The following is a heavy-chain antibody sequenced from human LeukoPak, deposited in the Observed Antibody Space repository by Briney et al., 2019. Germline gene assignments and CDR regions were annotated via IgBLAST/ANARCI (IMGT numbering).Heavy chain of an antibody. CDR1: GDSIGSYY. J-gene: IGHJ5*01. CDR3: ARGRARDGSFPWLDS. CDR2: IFYSGST. D-gene: IGHD3-10*01. V-gene: IGHV4-59*01. Sequence: SETLSLTCSVSGDSIGSYYWTWIRQSPGKGLEWIGYIFYSGSTDYSPSLKSRVTISVDTSNNRFSLQLRSVTAADTANYYCARGRARDGSFPWLDSWGQGNLVVVSS.